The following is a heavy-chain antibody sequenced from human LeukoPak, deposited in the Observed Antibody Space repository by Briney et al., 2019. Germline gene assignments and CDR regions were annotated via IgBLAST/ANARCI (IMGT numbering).Heavy chain of an antibody. Sequence: PSETLSLTCAVYGGSFSGYYWSWIRQPPGKGLEWIGEINHSGSTNYNPSLKSRVTISVDTSKNQFPLKLSSVTAADTAVYYCARGGGDYYDSSGYYLDYWGQGTLVTVSS. CDR3: ARGGGDYYDSSGYYLDY. D-gene: IGHD3-22*01. CDR2: INHSGST. CDR1: GGSFSGYY. J-gene: IGHJ4*02. V-gene: IGHV4-34*01.